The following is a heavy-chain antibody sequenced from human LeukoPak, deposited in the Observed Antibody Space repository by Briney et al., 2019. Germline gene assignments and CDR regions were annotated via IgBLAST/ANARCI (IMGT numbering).Heavy chain of an antibody. J-gene: IGHJ6*02. CDR1: GGSISSGGYS. V-gene: IGHV4-30-4*07. CDR2: IYYSGST. CDR3: ATGGIAAAAYYYGMDV. Sequence: PSQTLSLTCAVSGGSISSGGYSWSWIRQPPGKGLEWIGYIYYSGSTNYNPSLKSRVTISVDTSKNQFSLKLSSVTAADTAVYYCATGGIAAAAYYYGMDVWGQGTTVTVSS. D-gene: IGHD6-13*01.